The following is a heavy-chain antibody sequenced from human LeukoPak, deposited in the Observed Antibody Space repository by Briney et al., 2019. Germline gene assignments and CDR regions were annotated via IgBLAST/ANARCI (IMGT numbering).Heavy chain of an antibody. Sequence: GESMRLSCAASGFTFSSYAMHWVRQAPGKGLEWVAVILNVVSQKYHADSVKGRFTIWRDNSKKTLFLQMNSLRAEDTAVYYCAEDLPPAAYWGQGTLDTLPS. V-gene: IGHV3-30-3*01. CDR3: AEDLPPAAY. J-gene: IGHJ4*02. CDR2: ILNVVSQK. CDR1: GFTFSSYA. D-gene: IGHD2-2*01.